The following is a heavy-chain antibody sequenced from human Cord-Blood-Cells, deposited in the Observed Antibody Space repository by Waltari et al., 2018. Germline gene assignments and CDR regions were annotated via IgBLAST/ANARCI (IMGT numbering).Heavy chain of an antibody. D-gene: IGHD3-10*01. CDR1: GGSFSGSY. Sequence: QVQLQQWGAGLLKPSETLSLTCAAYGGSFSGSYWSWIRQPPGKGLEWIEAIKHSGSTNYSPSLKSRVTISVDTSKSQFSLKLSSVTAAGTAVYYCARVDYYGSGSYRGKKVLDYWGQGTLVTVSS. J-gene: IGHJ4*02. V-gene: IGHV4-34*01. CDR3: ARVDYYGSGSYRGKKVLDY. CDR2: IKHSGST.